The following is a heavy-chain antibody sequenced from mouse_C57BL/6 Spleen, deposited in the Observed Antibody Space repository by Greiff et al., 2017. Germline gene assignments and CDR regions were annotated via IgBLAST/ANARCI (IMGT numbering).Heavy chain of an antibody. V-gene: IGHV1-82*01. D-gene: IGHD1-1*01. Sequence: QVQLKESGPELVKPGASVQISCKASGYAFSSSWMNWVKQRPGKGLEWIGRIYPGDGDTNYNGKFKGKATLSADKSSRTAYMQLSSLTSEDSAVYFCARGITTELFAYWGQGTLVTVSA. CDR3: ARGITTELFAY. CDR2: IYPGDGDT. J-gene: IGHJ3*01. CDR1: GYAFSSSW.